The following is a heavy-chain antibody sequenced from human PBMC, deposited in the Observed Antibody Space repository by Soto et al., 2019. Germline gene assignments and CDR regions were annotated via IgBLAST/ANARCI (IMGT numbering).Heavy chain of an antibody. V-gene: IGHV3-23*01. D-gene: IGHD2-2*02. J-gene: IGHJ1*01. CDR3: AKTRRIDYAIPYFQH. Sequence: GGSLRLSCAASGFTFSSYAMSWVRQAPGKGLEWVSAIGGSGGSTYYADSVKGRFTISRDNSKNTLYLQMNSLRAEDTAVYYCAKTRRIDYAIPYFQHWGQGTLVTVSS. CDR1: GFTFSSYA. CDR2: IGGSGGST.